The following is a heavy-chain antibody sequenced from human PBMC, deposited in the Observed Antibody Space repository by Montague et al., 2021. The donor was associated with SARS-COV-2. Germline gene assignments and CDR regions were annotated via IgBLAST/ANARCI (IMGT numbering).Heavy chain of an antibody. CDR1: GGSISSYY. V-gene: IGHV4-59*08. D-gene: IGHD2-15*01. CDR3: ARLEAGDCSGGSCYSSWFDP. J-gene: IGHJ5*02. Sequence: SETLSLTCTVSGGSISSYYWSSIRQPPGKGLEWIGYIYYCGSTNYNPSLKSRVTISVDTSKNQFSLKLSSVTAADTAVYYCARLEAGDCSGGSCYSSWFDPWGQGTLVTVSS. CDR2: IYYCGST.